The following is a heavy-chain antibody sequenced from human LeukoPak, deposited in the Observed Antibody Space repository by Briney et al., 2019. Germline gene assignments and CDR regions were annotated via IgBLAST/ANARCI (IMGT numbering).Heavy chain of an antibody. Sequence: GGSLRLSCTASGFTFGDYAMSWVRQAPGKGLEWVGFIRSKAYGGTTEYAASVKGRFTISRDDSKSIAYLQMNSLKTEDTAVYYCTRTTRRISFAIAVAGTGLDYWGQGTLVTVSS. CDR3: TRTTRRISFAIAVAGTGLDY. V-gene: IGHV3-49*04. CDR1: GFTFGDYA. CDR2: IRSKAYGGTT. J-gene: IGHJ4*02. D-gene: IGHD6-19*01.